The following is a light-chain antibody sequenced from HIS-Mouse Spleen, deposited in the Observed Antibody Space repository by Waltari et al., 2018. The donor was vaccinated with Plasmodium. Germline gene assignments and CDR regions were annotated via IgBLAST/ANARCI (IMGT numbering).Light chain of an antibody. CDR2: DAS. J-gene: IGKJ4*01. Sequence: AIRLNQSPSSLSASVGGRVTITCRASQGISSSLAWYQQKPGKAPKLLIYDASSLESGVPSRFSGSGSGTDFTLTISSLQPEDFATYYCQQFNSYLLTFGGGTKVEIK. CDR1: QGISSS. CDR3: QQFNSYLLT. V-gene: IGKV1-13*02.